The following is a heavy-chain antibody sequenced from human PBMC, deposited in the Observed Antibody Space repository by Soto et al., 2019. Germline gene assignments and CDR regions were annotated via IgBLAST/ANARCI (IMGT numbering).Heavy chain of an antibody. D-gene: IGHD3-10*01. CDR2: IYYSGST. CDR3: ARADGSGSYYLFDY. Sequence: PSETLSLTCTVSGGSISSYYWSWIRQPPGKGLEWIGYIYYSGSTNYNPSLKSRVTISVDTSKNQFSLKLSSVTAADTAVYYCARADGSGSYYLFDYWGQGTLVTVSS. CDR1: GGSISSYY. J-gene: IGHJ4*02. V-gene: IGHV4-59*01.